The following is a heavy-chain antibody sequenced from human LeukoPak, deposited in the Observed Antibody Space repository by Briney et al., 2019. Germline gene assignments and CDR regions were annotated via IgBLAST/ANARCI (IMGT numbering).Heavy chain of an antibody. CDR1: GFTFSSYA. CDR2: ISGSGDSI. Sequence: PGGSLRLSCAASGFTFSSYAMSWVRQAPGKGPEWVSAISGSGDSIYYADSVKGRFTISRDNSKNTLCLQMNSLRAEDTAVYYCAKSKESYYYGMDVWGQGTTVTVSS. J-gene: IGHJ6*02. V-gene: IGHV3-23*01. CDR3: AKSKESYYYGMDV.